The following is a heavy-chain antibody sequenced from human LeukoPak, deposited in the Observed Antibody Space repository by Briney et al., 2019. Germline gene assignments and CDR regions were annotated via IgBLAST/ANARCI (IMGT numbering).Heavy chain of an antibody. V-gene: IGHV3-53*01. CDR1: GFTVSDNY. J-gene: IGHJ5*02. CDR2: IYSGGTP. D-gene: IGHD3-22*01. Sequence: GGSLRLSCAASGFTVSDNYMSWVRQAPGKGLEWVSVIYSGGTPYSADSVKGRFTISRDNSKNTLYLQMNSLRAEDTAVYYCARHDSWAGWFDPWGQGTLVTVSS. CDR3: ARHDSWAGWFDP.